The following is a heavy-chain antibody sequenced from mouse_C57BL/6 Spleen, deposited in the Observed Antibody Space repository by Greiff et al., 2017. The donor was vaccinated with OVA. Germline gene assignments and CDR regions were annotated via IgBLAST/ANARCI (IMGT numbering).Heavy chain of an antibody. D-gene: IGHD4-1*01. CDR2: ISSGSSTI. CDR1: GFTFSDYG. CDR3: AISHWAY. V-gene: IGHV5-17*01. Sequence: EVTLVESGGGLVKPGGSLKLSCAASGFTFSDYGMHWVRQAPEKGLEWVAYISSGSSTIYYADTVKCRFTISRDNAKNTLFLQMTSLRSEDTAMYYCAISHWAYWGQGTLVTVSA. J-gene: IGHJ3*01.